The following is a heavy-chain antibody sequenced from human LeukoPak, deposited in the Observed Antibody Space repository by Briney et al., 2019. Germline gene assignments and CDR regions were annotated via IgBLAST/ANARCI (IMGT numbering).Heavy chain of an antibody. J-gene: IGHJ4*02. Sequence: SETLSLTCAVYGGSFSGYYWSWIRHPPGKGLEWIGEINHSGSTNYNPSLKSRVTISVDTSKNQFSLKLSSVTAADTAVHYCARGRDGDKGLDWGQGTLVTVSS. CDR1: GGSFSGYY. V-gene: IGHV4-34*01. CDR2: INHSGST. CDR3: ARGRDGDKGLD. D-gene: IGHD5-24*01.